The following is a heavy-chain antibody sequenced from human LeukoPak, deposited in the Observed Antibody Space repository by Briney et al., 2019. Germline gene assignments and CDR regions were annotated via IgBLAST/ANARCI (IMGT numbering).Heavy chain of an antibody. CDR2: IFTSGIT. Sequence: SETLSLTCTVSGGSISTHYWSWIRQPAGKGLEWIERIFTSGITNYNPSLKSRVTMSVDTSKNQFSLKLSSVTAADTAVYYCSSGYGDYWGQGTLVAVSS. CDR3: SSGYGDY. CDR1: GGSISTHY. V-gene: IGHV4-4*07. D-gene: IGHD3-22*01. J-gene: IGHJ4*02.